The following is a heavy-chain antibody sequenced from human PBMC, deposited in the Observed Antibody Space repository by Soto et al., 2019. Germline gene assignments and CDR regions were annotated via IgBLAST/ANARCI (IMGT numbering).Heavy chain of an antibody. CDR1: GFTFSSYA. D-gene: IGHD5-18*01. CDR2: ISYDGSNK. CDR3: ARDGQTVDTAMGGFDY. V-gene: IGHV3-30-3*01. Sequence: ESGGGVVQPGRSLRLSCAASGFTFSSYAMHWVRQAPGKGLEWVAVISYDGSNKYYADSVKGRFTISRDNSKNTLYLQMNSLRAEDTAVYYCARDGQTVDTAMGGFDYWGQGTLVTVSS. J-gene: IGHJ4*02.